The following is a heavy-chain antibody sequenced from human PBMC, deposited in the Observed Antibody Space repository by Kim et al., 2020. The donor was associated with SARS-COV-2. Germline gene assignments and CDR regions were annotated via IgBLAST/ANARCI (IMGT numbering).Heavy chain of an antibody. CDR3: TTAPTEYGGDAFDI. J-gene: IGHJ3*02. CDR2: IKSKTDGGTT. CDR1: GFTFSNAW. D-gene: IGHD4-17*01. Sequence: GGSLRLSCAASGFTFSNAWMSWVRQAPGKGLEWVGRIKSKTDGGTTDYAAPVKGRFTISRDDSKNTLYLQMNSLKTEDTAVYYCTTAPTEYGGDAFDIWGQGTMVTVSS. V-gene: IGHV3-15*01.